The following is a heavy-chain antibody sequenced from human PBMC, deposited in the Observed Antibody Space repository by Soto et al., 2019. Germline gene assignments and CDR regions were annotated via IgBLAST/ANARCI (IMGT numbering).Heavy chain of an antibody. CDR2: VYYSGIT. CDR3: ARAETSGIHYFDY. D-gene: IGHD6-13*01. Sequence: KTSQWLSLTGTVTGESVNTYYWSWIRQPPGKGLERMGYVYYSGITNYNPSLKSRVTISVDTSKNQISLRLKSVTAADTAVYYCARAETSGIHYFDYWGQGSLVTVSS. J-gene: IGHJ4*02. CDR1: GESVNTYY. V-gene: IGHV4-59*02.